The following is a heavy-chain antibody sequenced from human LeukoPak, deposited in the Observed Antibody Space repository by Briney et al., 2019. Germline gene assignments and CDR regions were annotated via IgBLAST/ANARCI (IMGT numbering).Heavy chain of an antibody. J-gene: IGHJ4*02. D-gene: IGHD5-12*01. CDR1: GFTFSRFW. CDR2: IKQDGSEK. CDR3: ARDGTYTDYDPDFDI. Sequence: GGSLRLSCAASGFTFSRFWMSCVRQAPGKGLEWVANIKQDGSEKYYVDSVKGRFTISRDNAKNSLYLQMNSLRAEDTAVFYCARDGTYTDYDPDFDIWGQGTLVTVSS. V-gene: IGHV3-7*04.